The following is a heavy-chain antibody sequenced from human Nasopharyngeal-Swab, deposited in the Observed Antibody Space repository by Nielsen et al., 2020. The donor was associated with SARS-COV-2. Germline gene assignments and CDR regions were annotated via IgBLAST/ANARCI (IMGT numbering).Heavy chain of an antibody. J-gene: IGHJ5*02. V-gene: IGHV4-34*01. CDR3: ARRGLITMIHRWFDP. Sequence: WIRQPPGKGLEWIGEINHSGSTNYNPSLKSRVTIPVDTSKNQFSLKLSSVTAADTAVYYCARRGLITMIHRWFDPWGQGTLGTVSS. CDR2: INHSGST. D-gene: IGHD3-22*01.